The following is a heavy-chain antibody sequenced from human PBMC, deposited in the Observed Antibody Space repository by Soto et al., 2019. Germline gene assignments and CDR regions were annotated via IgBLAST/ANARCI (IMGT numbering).Heavy chain of an antibody. CDR3: ARDSPPIPS. Sequence: QVQLVQSGAEVKKPGASVKVSCKASGYTFTSYAISWVRQAPGQGLEWMGWISAYNGNTNYAQNLQGRVTMTTDTPTRTAYRELRTLRSDNTAVYYCARDSPPIPSWGQGTLVTVSS. J-gene: IGHJ5*02. V-gene: IGHV1-18*01. CDR2: ISAYNGNT. CDR1: GYTFTSYA.